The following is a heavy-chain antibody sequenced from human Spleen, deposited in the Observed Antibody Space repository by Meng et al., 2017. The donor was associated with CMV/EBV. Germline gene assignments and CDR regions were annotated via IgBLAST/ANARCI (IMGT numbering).Heavy chain of an antibody. D-gene: IGHD3-3*01. CDR1: GFTFSRYS. Sequence: GESLKISCAASGFTFSRYSVNWVRQAPGKGLEWVSYISSSSTTIYYADSVKGRFTISRDNAKRSLFLQMNSLRAEDTAVYYCARDRHPHYDFWSGYQYYYYGMDVWGQGTTVTVSS. CDR2: ISSSSTTI. V-gene: IGHV3-48*04. CDR3: ARDRHPHYDFWSGYQYYYYGMDV. J-gene: IGHJ6*02.